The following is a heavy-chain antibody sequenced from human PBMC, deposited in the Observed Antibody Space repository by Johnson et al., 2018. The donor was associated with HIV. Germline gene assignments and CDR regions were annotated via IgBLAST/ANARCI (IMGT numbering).Heavy chain of an antibody. J-gene: IGHJ3*02. Sequence: VQVVESGGGLQQPGGSLRLSCAASGFIFSSNAMSWVRQAPVKGLDWVSVITFSGGKGRFTISRDNSKNTLYLQMNSLRAEDTAVYYCARSFRTIAARPDAFDSWGQGTMVTVSS. CDR1: GFIFSSNA. CDR2: ITFSGG. D-gene: IGHD6-6*01. V-gene: IGHV3-23*04. CDR3: ARSFRTIAARPDAFDS.